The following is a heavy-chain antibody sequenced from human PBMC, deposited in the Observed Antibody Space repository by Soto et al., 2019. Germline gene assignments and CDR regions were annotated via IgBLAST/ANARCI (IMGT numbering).Heavy chain of an antibody. CDR3: AGCTNGVCMYYFDY. CDR2: IYYSGST. V-gene: IGHV4-39*01. CDR1: GGSISSSSYY. D-gene: IGHD2-8*01. J-gene: IGHJ4*02. Sequence: SETRSLTCTVSGGSISSSSYYWGWIRQPPGKGLEWIGSIYYSGSTYYNPSLKSRVTISVDTSKNQFSLKLSSVTAADTAVYYCAGCTNGVCMYYFDYWGQGTLVTVSS.